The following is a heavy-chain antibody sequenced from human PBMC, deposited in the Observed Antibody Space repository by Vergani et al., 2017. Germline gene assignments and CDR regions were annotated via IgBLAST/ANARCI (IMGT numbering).Heavy chain of an antibody. Sequence: QVQLQESGPGLVKPPGTLSLTCAVSGGSISSSNWWSWVRQPPGKGLEWIGEIYHSGSTNYNPSLKSRVTISVDKSKNQFSLELSSVTAADTAVYYCARVGIVATIRAPWYFDYWGQGTLVTVSS. CDR1: GGSISSSNW. J-gene: IGHJ4*02. CDR3: ARVGIVATIRAPWYFDY. CDR2: IYHSGST. D-gene: IGHD5-12*01. V-gene: IGHV4-4*03.